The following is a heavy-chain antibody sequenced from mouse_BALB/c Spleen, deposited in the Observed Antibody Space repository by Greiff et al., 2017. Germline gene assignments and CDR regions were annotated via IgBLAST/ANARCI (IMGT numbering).Heavy chain of an antibody. CDR2: ISSGGSYT. J-gene: IGHJ4*01. CDR3: ARESDLYAMDY. V-gene: IGHV5-9-4*01. D-gene: IGHD1-3*01. CDR1: GFTFSSYS. Sequence: DVKLVESGGGLVKPGGSLKLSCAASGFTFSSYSMSWVRQSPEKRLEWVAEISSGGSYTYYPDTVTGRFTISRDNAKNTLYLEMSSLRSEDTAMYYCARESDLYAMDYWGQGTSVTVSS.